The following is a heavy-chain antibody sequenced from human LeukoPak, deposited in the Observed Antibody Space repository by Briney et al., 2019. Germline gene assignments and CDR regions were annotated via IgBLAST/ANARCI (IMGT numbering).Heavy chain of an antibody. CDR2: IYPGDSDT. CDR1: GYSFTSYW. CDR3: ARPTYYDFWSGYYDRDVDAFDI. Sequence: GESLKISCKGSGYSFTSYWIGWVRQMPGKGLEWMRIIYPGDSDTRYSPSFPGQVTISADKSISTAYLQWSSLKASDTAMYYCARPTYYDFWSGYYDRDVDAFDIWGQGTMVTVSS. D-gene: IGHD3-3*01. V-gene: IGHV5-51*01. J-gene: IGHJ3*02.